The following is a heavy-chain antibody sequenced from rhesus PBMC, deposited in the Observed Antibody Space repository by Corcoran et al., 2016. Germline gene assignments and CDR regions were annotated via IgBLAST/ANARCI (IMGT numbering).Heavy chain of an antibody. CDR2: IYGSSTST. D-gene: IGHD6-13*01. CDR1: GGSISASYR. CDR3: ARDFYSSRHDY. V-gene: IGHV4S10*01. J-gene: IGHJ4*01. Sequence: QVQLQESGPGVVKPSETLSLPCAVSGGSISASYRWSWICPPPGKGLEWIGYIYGSSTSTNYNPSLKSRVTISKDTSKNQFSLKLSSVTAADTAVYYCARDFYSSRHDYWGQGVLVTVSS.